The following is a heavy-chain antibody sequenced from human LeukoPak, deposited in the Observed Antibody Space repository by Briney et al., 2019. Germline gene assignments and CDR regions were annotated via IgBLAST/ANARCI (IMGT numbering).Heavy chain of an antibody. Sequence: SETLSLTCAVSGGSISSGGYSWSWIRQPPGKGLEWIGYIYYSGSTYYNPSLKSRVTISVDTSKNQFSLKLSSVTAADTAVYYCASSITMVRGVIIDAIDSYDYWGQGTLVTVSS. CDR3: ASSITMVRGVIIDAIDSYDY. D-gene: IGHD3-10*01. V-gene: IGHV4-30-2*05. J-gene: IGHJ4*02. CDR1: GGSISSGGYS. CDR2: IYYSGST.